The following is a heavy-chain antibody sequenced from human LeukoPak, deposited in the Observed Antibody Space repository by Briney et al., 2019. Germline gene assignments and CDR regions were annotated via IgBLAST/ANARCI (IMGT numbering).Heavy chain of an antibody. Sequence: ASVKVSCKASGYTFTGYYMHWVRQAPGQGLEWMGWINAGNGNTKYSQEFQGRVTITRDTSASTAYMELSSLRSEDMAVYYCARGSGSYLSISFDYWGQGTLVTVSS. CDR2: INAGNGNT. CDR1: GYTFTGYY. J-gene: IGHJ4*02. D-gene: IGHD1-26*01. CDR3: ARGSGSYLSISFDY. V-gene: IGHV1-3*03.